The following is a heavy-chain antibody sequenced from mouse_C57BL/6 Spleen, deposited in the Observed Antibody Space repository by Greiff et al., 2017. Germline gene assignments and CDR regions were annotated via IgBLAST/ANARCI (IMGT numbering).Heavy chain of an antibody. CDR2: IYPGDGDT. CDR1: GYAFSSSW. V-gene: IGHV1-82*01. Sequence: VQLQQSGPELVKPGASVKISCKASGYAFSSSWMNWVKQRPGKGLEWIGRIYPGDGDTNYNGKFKGKATLTADKSSSTAYMQLSSLTSEDSAVYFCARGDYYGSYYYAMDYWGQGTSVTVSS. CDR3: ARGDYYGSYYYAMDY. D-gene: IGHD2-1*01. J-gene: IGHJ4*01.